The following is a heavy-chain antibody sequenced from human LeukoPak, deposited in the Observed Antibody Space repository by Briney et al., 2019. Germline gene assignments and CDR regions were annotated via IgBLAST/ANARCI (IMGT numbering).Heavy chain of an antibody. V-gene: IGHV4-39*01. Sequence: SETLSLTCTVSGGSISSSSYYWGWIRQPPGKGLEWIGSIYYSGSTYYNPSLKSRVTISVDTSKNQFSLKLSSVTAADTAVYYCARGGKGPVSYYYYMDVWGKGTTVTVSS. CDR1: GGSISSSSYY. D-gene: IGHD1-14*01. CDR2: IYYSGST. J-gene: IGHJ6*03. CDR3: ARGGKGPVSYYYYMDV.